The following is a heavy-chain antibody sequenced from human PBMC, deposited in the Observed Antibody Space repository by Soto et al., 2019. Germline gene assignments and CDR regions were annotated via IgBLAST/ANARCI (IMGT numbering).Heavy chain of an antibody. D-gene: IGHD3-10*01. Sequence: GGSLRLSCAASGFIFTDYSVNWVRQAPGKGLEWVSSISSTGRYINYADSVKGRFTISRDNAKNSLYLQMDSLRAEDTAVYYCARDPSALWAPDQYFQHWGQGTLVTVSS. CDR1: GFIFTDYS. CDR2: ISSTGRYI. CDR3: ARDPSALWAPDQYFQH. V-gene: IGHV3-21*01. J-gene: IGHJ1*01.